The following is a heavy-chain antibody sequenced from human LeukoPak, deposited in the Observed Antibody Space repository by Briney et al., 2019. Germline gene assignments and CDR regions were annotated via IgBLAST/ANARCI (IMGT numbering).Heavy chain of an antibody. J-gene: IGHJ4*02. CDR2: ISAYNGNT. CDR1: GYTFTSYG. CDR3: ARGSEPVSGSYSDFDY. Sequence: ASVKVSCKASGYTFTSYGISWVRQAPGQGLEWMGWISAYNGNTNYAQKLQGRVTMTTDTSTSTAYMELRSLRSDDTAVYYCARGSEPVSGSYSDFDYWGQGTLVTVSS. D-gene: IGHD1-26*01. V-gene: IGHV1-18*01.